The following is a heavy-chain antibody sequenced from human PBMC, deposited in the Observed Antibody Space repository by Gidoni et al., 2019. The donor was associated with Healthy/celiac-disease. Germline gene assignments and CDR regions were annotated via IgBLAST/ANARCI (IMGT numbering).Heavy chain of an antibody. CDR3: ARDFVNSPGRNDAFDI. Sequence: QVQLQQSGPGLVKPSQTLSLTCPIPGDSVSSNSAAWNWIRQSPSRGLEWLGRTYYRSKWYNDYAVSVKSRITINPDTSKNQFSLQLNSVTPEDTAVYYCARDFVNSPGRNDAFDIWGQGTMVTVSS. CDR2: TYYRSKWYN. J-gene: IGHJ3*02. D-gene: IGHD2-15*01. CDR1: GDSVSSNSAA. V-gene: IGHV6-1*01.